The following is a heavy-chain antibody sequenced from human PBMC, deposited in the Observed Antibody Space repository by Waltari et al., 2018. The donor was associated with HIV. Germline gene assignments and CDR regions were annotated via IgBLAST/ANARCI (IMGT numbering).Heavy chain of an antibody. J-gene: IGHJ4*02. V-gene: IGHV6-1*01. CDR2: TYYTSKWFY. CDR3: ARGWLRDYFDY. D-gene: IGHD5-12*01. Sequence: VQLQQSGPGLVKASQTLSLTCAISGDSVSRNGGAWNWIRQSPSRGLEWLGRTYYTSKWFYDYAVSVKSRITINPDTSKNHFSLQLNSVTLEDTAVYFCARGWLRDYFDYWCQGTLVTVSS. CDR1: GDSVSRNGGA.